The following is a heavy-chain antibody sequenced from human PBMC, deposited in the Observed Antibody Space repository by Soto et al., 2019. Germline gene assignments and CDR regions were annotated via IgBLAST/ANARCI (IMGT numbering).Heavy chain of an antibody. CDR3: AKRRYFDWSQFDY. CDR1: GFTFSSSS. J-gene: IGHJ4*02. D-gene: IGHD3-9*01. Sequence: GGSLRLSCATSGFTFSSSSMNWVRQAPGKRLEWVSSISGTSDYIDYADAVKGRFTISRDNAKNMLYLQMNSLRAEDTAVYYCAKRRYFDWSQFDYWGQGTLVTVSS. V-gene: IGHV3-21*04. CDR2: ISGTSDYI.